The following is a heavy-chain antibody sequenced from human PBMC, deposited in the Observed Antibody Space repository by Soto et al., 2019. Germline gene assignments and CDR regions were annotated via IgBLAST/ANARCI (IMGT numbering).Heavy chain of an antibody. CDR3: ARHKRDIRFLEWSYYFDY. V-gene: IGHV3-30-3*01. CDR2: ISYDGSNK. Sequence: QVQLVESGGGVVQPGRSLRLSCAASGFTFSSYAMHWVRQAPGKGLEWVAVISYDGSNKYYADSVKGRFSISRDNSKNTLYLQMNSLRAEDPAVYYCARHKRDIRFLEWSYYFDYWGQGTLVTVSS. J-gene: IGHJ4*02. CDR1: GFTFSSYA. D-gene: IGHD3-3*01.